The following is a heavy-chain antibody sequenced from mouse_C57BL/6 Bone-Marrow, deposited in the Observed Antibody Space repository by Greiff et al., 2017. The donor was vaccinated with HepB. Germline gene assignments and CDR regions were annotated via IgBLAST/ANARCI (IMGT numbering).Heavy chain of an antibody. CDR3: ARKDDGYYGSYWYFDV. D-gene: IGHD2-3*01. CDR2: IDPSDSYT. J-gene: IGHJ1*03. V-gene: IGHV1-69*01. CDR1: GYTFTSYW. Sequence: QVHVKQPGAELVMPGASVKLSCKASGYTFTSYWMHWVKQRPGQGLEWIGEIDPSDSYTNYNQKFKGKSTLTVDKSSSTAYMQLSSLTSEDSAVYYCARKDDGYYGSYWYFDVWGTGTTVTVSS.